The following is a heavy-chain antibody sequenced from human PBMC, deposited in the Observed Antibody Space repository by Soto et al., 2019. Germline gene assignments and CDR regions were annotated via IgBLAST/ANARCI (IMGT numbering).Heavy chain of an antibody. D-gene: IGHD1-7*01. CDR1: GFSFSSDS. J-gene: IGHJ4*02. CDR2: ISSSGSFM. CDR3: ARDPPTGTTLDWADS. V-gene: IGHV3-21*01. Sequence: PGGSLRLSCAASGFSFSSDSMGWVRQAPGKGLEWVSSISSSGSFMNHADSVKGRFTISRDNAKNSLYLQMSGLKDEDTAVYYCARDPPTGTTLDWADSWGQGTLVTVSS.